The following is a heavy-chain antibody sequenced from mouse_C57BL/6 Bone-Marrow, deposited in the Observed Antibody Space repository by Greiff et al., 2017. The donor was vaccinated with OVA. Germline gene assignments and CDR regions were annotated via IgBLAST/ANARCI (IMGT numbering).Heavy chain of an antibody. CDR3: ARSPLRAMDY. Sequence: QVQLQQSGAELAKPGASVKLSCKASGYTFTSYWMHWVKQRPGQGLEWIGYINPSSGYTKYNQKFKDKATLTADKYSSTAYMQLSSLTYEDSAVYYCARSPLRAMDYWGQGTSVTVSS. V-gene: IGHV1-7*01. J-gene: IGHJ4*01. D-gene: IGHD2-12*01. CDR1: GYTFTSYW. CDR2: INPSSGYT.